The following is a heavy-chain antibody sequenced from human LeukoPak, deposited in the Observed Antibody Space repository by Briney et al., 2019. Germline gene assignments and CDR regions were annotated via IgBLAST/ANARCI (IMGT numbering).Heavy chain of an antibody. J-gene: IGHJ4*02. CDR3: ARGVYGSGDY. V-gene: IGHV4-4*07. D-gene: IGHD3-10*01. CDR1: GFTISSYY. Sequence: SETLSLTCTVSGFTISSYYWNWIRQPAGKGLEWIGRIYSSGSTNYNPSLKSRVTMSVDTSKNQFSLKLTSVTAADTAVYYCARGVYGSGDYWGQGTLVTVSS. CDR2: IYSSGST.